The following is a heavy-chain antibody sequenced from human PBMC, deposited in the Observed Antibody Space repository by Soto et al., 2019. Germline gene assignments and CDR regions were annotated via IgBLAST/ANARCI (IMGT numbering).Heavy chain of an antibody. D-gene: IGHD2-21*01. V-gene: IGHV1-18*04. CDR1: GYTFSGYS. CDR3: ARDVFCGGAPACPDMDV. Sequence: ASVKVSCKASGYTFSGYSITWVRQAPGQGLEWMGRISGYNGNTNYARTLRGRLTLTTDTSTSTAYMELRSLTSDDTAVFYCARDVFCGGAPACPDMDVWGQGTTVTVSS. J-gene: IGHJ6*02. CDR2: ISGYNGNT.